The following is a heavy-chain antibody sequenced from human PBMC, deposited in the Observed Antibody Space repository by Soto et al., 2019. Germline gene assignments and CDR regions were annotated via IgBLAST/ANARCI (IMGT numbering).Heavy chain of an antibody. CDR1: GGSFSGYY. CDR3: ARGKRSSSSAGGMDV. J-gene: IGHJ6*02. D-gene: IGHD6-13*01. Sequence: PSETLSLTCAVYGGSFSGYYWIWIRQPPGKGLEWIGEINHSGSTNYNPSLKSRVTISVDTSKNQFSLKLSSVTAADTAVYYCARGKRSSSSAGGMDVWGQGTTVTVSS. CDR2: INHSGST. V-gene: IGHV4-34*01.